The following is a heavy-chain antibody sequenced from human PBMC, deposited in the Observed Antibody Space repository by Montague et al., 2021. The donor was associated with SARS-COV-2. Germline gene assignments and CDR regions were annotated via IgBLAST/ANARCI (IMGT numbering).Heavy chain of an antibody. CDR3: ARVGSGWGYYYYGTDV. J-gene: IGHJ6*02. Sequence: SLRLSCAASGFTFSSYWMHWVRQAPGKGLVWVSRINSDGSSTSYADSVKGRFIISRDNAKNTLYLQMNSLRAEDTAVYYCARVGSGWGYYYYGTDVWGQGTTVTVSS. CDR1: GFTFSSYW. D-gene: IGHD6-19*01. V-gene: IGHV3-74*01. CDR2: INSDGSST.